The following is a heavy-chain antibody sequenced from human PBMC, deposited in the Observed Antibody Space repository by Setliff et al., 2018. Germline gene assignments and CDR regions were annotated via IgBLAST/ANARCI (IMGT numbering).Heavy chain of an antibody. J-gene: IGHJ4*02. D-gene: IGHD1-26*01. CDR1: GGSVSSGSYY. CDR2: LHTSGST. CDR3: ARDNTIVGATDY. V-gene: IGHV4-61*02. Sequence: SDTLSLTCAVSGGSVSSGSYYWSWIRQPAGKGLEWVGRLHTSGSTNYNPSLKGRVTISVDTSKNQFSLNLSSVTAADTAVYFCARDNTIVGATDYWGQGTLVTVSS.